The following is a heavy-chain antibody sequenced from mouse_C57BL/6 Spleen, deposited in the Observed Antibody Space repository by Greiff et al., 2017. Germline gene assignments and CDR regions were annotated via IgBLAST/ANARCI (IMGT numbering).Heavy chain of an antibody. J-gene: IGHJ3*01. D-gene: IGHD1-1*01. CDR2: IDPDTGGT. V-gene: IGHV1-15*01. CDR3: THLLPLGAWFAY. Sequence: QVQLQQSGAELVRPGASVTLSCKASGYTFTDYEMHWVKQTPVHGLEWIGAIDPDTGGTAYNQKFKGKAILTADKSSSTAYMELRSLTAEDAADYYGTHLLPLGAWFAYWGQGTLVTVSA. CDR1: GYTFTDYE.